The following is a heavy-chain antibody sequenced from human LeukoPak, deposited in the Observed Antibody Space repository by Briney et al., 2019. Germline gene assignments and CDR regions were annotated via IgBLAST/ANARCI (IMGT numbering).Heavy chain of an antibody. CDR3: ARGRYYYDSSGSPRDYYYMDV. Sequence: PSETLSLTCAVYGGSFSGYYWSWIRQPPGKGLEWIGEINHSGSTNYNSSLKSRVTISIDTSKNQFSLKLSSVTAADTAVYYCARGRYYYDSSGSPRDYYYMDVWGKGTTVTVSS. V-gene: IGHV4-34*01. D-gene: IGHD3-22*01. J-gene: IGHJ6*03. CDR1: GGSFSGYY. CDR2: INHSGST.